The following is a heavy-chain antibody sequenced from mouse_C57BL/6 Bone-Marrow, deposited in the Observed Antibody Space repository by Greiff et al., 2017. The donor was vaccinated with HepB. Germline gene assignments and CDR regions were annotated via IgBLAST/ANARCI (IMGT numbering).Heavy chain of an antibody. J-gene: IGHJ1*03. D-gene: IGHD2-5*01. CDR2: IRLKSDNYAT. CDR3: TCTAYYSNYDV. CDR1: GFTFSNYW. V-gene: IGHV6-3*01. Sequence: DVMLVESGGGLVQPGGSMKLSCVASGFTFSNYWMNWVRQSPEKGLEWVAQIRLKSDNYATHYAVSVKGRFTISRDDSKSSVYLQMNNLRAEDTGIYYCTCTAYYSNYDVWGTGTTVTVSS.